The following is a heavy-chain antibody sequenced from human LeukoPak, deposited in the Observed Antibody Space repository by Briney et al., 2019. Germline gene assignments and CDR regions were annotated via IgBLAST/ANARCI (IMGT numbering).Heavy chain of an antibody. Sequence: GGSLRLSCAAPGFTFSSYAMNWVRQAPGKGLEWVSVISGSGGSTNYADSVKGRFTISRDNSKNTLNLQMNSLRAEDTAVYYCAKHLWRDLLWFGEGYYFGYWGQGTLVTVSS. J-gene: IGHJ4*02. V-gene: IGHV3-23*01. CDR3: AKHLWRDLLWFGEGYYFGY. D-gene: IGHD3-10*01. CDR1: GFTFSSYA. CDR2: ISGSGGST.